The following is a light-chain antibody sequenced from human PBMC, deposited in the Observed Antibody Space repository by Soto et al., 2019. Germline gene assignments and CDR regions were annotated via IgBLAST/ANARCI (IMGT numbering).Light chain of an antibody. CDR1: QDISHY. CDR2: AAS. Sequence: EIPLTQSPSFLSASIGDRVTITCRASQDISHYLAWYQQKPGKAPKLLIYAASTLQSGVPSRFSGSGSGTEFTLTISSLQPEDFATYYCQQLNTYPRITFGQGTRLEIK. CDR3: QQLNTYPRIT. J-gene: IGKJ5*01. V-gene: IGKV1-9*01.